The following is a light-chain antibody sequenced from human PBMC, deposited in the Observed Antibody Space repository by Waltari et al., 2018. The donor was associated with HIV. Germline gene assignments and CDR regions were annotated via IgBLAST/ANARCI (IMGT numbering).Light chain of an antibody. Sequence: DIVMTQSPLSLPVTPGEPASISCRSSQSLLHSNGYKYLDWYLQKPGHSPHLLIYLGYNRASGVPDRFSGSGSGTDFTLKITRVEAEDVGVYYCMQALQTPYTFGQGTKLEIK. V-gene: IGKV2-28*01. CDR2: LGY. CDR1: QSLLHSNGYKY. J-gene: IGKJ2*01. CDR3: MQALQTPYT.